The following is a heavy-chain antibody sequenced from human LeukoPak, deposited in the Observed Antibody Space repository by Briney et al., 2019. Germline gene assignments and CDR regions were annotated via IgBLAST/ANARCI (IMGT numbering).Heavy chain of an antibody. CDR1: GFPVSSNY. CDR3: ARDYTLDY. D-gene: IGHD3-16*01. CDR2: IYSGGST. V-gene: IGHV3-53*05. Sequence: PGGSLRLSCAASGFPVSSNYMSWVRQAPGKGLEWVSSIYSGGSTYYADSVKGRFTISRDNSRNTLYLQMNSLRAEDTAVYYCARDYTLDYWGQGTLVTVSS. J-gene: IGHJ4*02.